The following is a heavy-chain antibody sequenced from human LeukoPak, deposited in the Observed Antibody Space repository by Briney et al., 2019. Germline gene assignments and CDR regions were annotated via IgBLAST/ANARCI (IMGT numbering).Heavy chain of an antibody. D-gene: IGHD2-2*01. V-gene: IGHV1-24*01. CDR2: FDPGDGET. CDR1: GYTLTELS. J-gene: IGHJ4*02. Sequence: GASVKVSCKVSGYTLTELSMHWVRQAPGKGLEWRGGFDPGDGETIYAQKFQGRVTMTEDTSTDTAYMELSSLRSEDTAVYYCAGRDCSSTSCPFDYWGQGTLVTVSS. CDR3: AGRDCSSTSCPFDY.